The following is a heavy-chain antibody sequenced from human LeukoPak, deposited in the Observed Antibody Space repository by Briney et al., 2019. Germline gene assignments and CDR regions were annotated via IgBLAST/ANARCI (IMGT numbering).Heavy chain of an antibody. CDR1: GNYC. V-gene: IGHV3-74*01. CDR3: VSFYETY. J-gene: IGHJ4*02. Sequence: GGSLRLSCAASGNYCMHWVRQAPGKGLVWDSHINSDGSWTSYADSVKGRFTISKDNAKNTVYLQMNSLRAEDTAVYYCVSFYETYWGRGTLVTVSS. CDR2: INSDGSWT. D-gene: IGHD2/OR15-2a*01.